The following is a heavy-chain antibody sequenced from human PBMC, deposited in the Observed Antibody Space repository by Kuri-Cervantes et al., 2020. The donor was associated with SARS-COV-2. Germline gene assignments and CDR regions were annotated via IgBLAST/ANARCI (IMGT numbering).Heavy chain of an antibody. V-gene: IGHV1-69*04. Sequence: SVKVSCKASGGTFSSYTISWVRQAPRQGLEWMGRIIPILGIANYAQKFQGRVTITADKSTSTAYMELSSLRSEDTAVYYCARDRVLDSGSYYDYWGQGTLVTVSS. D-gene: IGHD1-26*01. CDR1: GGTFSSYT. J-gene: IGHJ4*02. CDR2: IIPILGIA. CDR3: ARDRVLDSGSYYDY.